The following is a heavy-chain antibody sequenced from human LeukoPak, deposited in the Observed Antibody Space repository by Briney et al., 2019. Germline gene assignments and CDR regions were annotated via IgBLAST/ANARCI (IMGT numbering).Heavy chain of an antibody. CDR3: AREVRNDYGDDFDY. Sequence: SVKVSCKASGGTFSSYAISWVRQAPGQGLEWMGRIIPILGIANYAQKFQGRVTMTTDTSTSTAYMELRSLRSDDTAVYYCAREVRNDYGDDFDYWGQGTLVTVSS. CDR2: IIPILGIA. CDR1: GGTFSSYA. J-gene: IGHJ4*02. D-gene: IGHD4-17*01. V-gene: IGHV1-69*04.